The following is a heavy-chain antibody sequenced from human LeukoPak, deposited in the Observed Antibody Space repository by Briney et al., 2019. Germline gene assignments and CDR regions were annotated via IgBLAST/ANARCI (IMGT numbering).Heavy chain of an antibody. J-gene: IGHJ4*02. CDR3: ARDEASGSPFDY. D-gene: IGHD1-26*01. CDR1: GYTFTGYY. Sequence: EASVKVSCKASGYTFTGYYMHWVRQAPGRGLEWMGWINPNSGGTNYAQKFQGRVTMTRDTSISTAYMELSRLRSDDTAVYYCARDEASGSPFDYWGQGTLVTVSS. V-gene: IGHV1-2*02. CDR2: INPNSGGT.